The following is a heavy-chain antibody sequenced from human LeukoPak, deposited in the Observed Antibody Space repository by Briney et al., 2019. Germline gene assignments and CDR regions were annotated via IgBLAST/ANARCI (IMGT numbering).Heavy chain of an antibody. J-gene: IGHJ5*02. CDR3: ARLKPYSSSSLPWFDP. CDR1: GFTFSSYA. Sequence: PGGSLRLSCAASGFTFSSYAMSWVRQAPGKGLEWVANIKQDGSEKYYVDSVKGRFTISRDNAKNSLYLQMNSLRAEDTAVYYCARLKPYSSSSLPWFDPWGQGTLVTVSS. CDR2: IKQDGSEK. D-gene: IGHD6-6*01. V-gene: IGHV3-7*05.